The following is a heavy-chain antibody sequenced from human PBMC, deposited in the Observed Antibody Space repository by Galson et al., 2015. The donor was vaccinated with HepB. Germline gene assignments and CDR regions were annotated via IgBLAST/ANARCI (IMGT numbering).Heavy chain of an antibody. Sequence: SLRLSCAAAGFTFSSYGMHWVRQAPGKGLEWVAVIWYDGSKQYYAENVKGRFTISRDNPKNMLYLEMNSLRAEDAAVYYCARGGSRFALDNFGMDVWGQRTTVTVSS. CDR2: IWYDGSKQ. V-gene: IGHV3-33*01. CDR1: GFTFSSYG. J-gene: IGHJ6*02. D-gene: IGHD3-16*01. CDR3: ARGGSRFALDNFGMDV.